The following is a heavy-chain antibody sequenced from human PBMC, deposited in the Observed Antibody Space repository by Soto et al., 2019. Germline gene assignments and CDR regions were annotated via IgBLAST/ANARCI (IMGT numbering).Heavy chain of an antibody. CDR1: GVSIHNSHSF. J-gene: IGHJ5*01. D-gene: IGHD2-21*01. Sequence: SETLSLTCTVSGVSIHNSHSFWAWIRHPPGKGLQFIASVYHNGGAHYNSSLKSRVTISVDTANNQVSLRMRSLTAADTAFYYCGRVVEGATRHTDPDSWGQGILVTVSS. CDR2: VYHNGGA. CDR3: GRVVEGATRHTDPDS. V-gene: IGHV4-39*01.